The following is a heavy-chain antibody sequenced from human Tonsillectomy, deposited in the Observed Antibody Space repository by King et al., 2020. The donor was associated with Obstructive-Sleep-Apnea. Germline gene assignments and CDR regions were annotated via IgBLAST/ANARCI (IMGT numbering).Heavy chain of an antibody. V-gene: IGHV4-59*02. CDR2: SYYIWST. D-gene: IGHD2-15*01. CDR3: ARVDCSGGSCYPRY. CDR1: GGAVSTFY. Sequence: VQLQESGPGLVKPSEILSLTCTVSGGAVSTFYWSWIRQPPGKGLELIGYSYYIWSTHYTRSLKSRVTISIDTPNNPVSLKLSSVTAADTAVYYCARVDCSGGSCYPRYWGQGTLVTVSS. J-gene: IGHJ4*02.